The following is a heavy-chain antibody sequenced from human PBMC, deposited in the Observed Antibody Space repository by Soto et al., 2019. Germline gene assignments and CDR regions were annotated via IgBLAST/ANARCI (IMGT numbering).Heavy chain of an antibody. CDR2: IYYRGTS. D-gene: IGHD2-2*01. V-gene: IGHV4-59*11. CDR1: GVSTSNHY. Sequence: SETLSLTCSVSGVSTSNHYWTWIRKPPGQGPEWIGCIYYRGTSNYNASFNSRVTISVDTSKNQFSLKLTSVTTADTAVYYCARGGGSPYHDHEFDYWGQGILVTVSS. J-gene: IGHJ4*02. CDR3: ARGGGSPYHDHEFDY.